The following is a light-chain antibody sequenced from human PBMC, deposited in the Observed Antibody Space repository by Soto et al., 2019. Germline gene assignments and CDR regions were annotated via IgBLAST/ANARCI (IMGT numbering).Light chain of an antibody. CDR1: QSVSSNY. CDR3: QQYGSSPTWT. V-gene: IGKV3-20*01. Sequence: EIVLTQSPGTLSLSPGERATLSCRASQSVSSNYLAWHQQKPGQAPRLLVYGASTRATGIPDRFSGSGSGTDFTRTISRLEPEDFAVSYCQQYGSSPTWTFGQGTKVEIK. J-gene: IGKJ1*01. CDR2: GAS.